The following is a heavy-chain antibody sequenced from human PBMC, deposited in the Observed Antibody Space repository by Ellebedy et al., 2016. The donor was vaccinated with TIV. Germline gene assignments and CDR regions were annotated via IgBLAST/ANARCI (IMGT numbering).Heavy chain of an antibody. CDR2: ISDDASNK. CDR1: GFTFSSSA. CDR3: ARDRGEGGLFSFFDF. V-gene: IGHV3-30*04. Sequence: GESLKISCAASGFTFSSSAMHWVRQAPGKGLEWVAVISDDASNKYSADSVKGRFTISRDTGKNSLFLQMDSLRAEDTAVYYCARDRGEGGLFSFFDFWGQGTRVTVST. J-gene: IGHJ4*02. D-gene: IGHD3-10*01.